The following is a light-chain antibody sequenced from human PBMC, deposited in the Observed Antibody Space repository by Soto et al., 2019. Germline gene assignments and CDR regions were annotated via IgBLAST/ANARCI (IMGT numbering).Light chain of an antibody. V-gene: IGKV1-33*01. CDR3: QQYDNFRALT. CDR1: EEIATY. Sequence: DILMTQSPSSLSAAVGDRVTITCRASEEIATYLNWYQQKPGKAPRLLISEASILEPGVPSRFSGRGSGTDFSFTISSLEPDDFATYYCQQYDNFRALTFGGGTKVEI. J-gene: IGKJ4*02. CDR2: EAS.